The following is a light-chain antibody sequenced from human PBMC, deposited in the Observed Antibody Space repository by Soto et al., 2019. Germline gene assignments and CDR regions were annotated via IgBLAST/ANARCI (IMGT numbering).Light chain of an antibody. CDR1: QNIINY. CDR3: QQSYNAPIT. V-gene: IGKV1-39*01. Sequence: IHMTQSPSSLSASVCDRVTITCRASQNIINYLNWYQQKPGKAPQLLIYVASRLESGVPSRFSGSGSGTDFTLTISSLQPEDFATYYCQQSYNAPITFGQGTRLEIK. J-gene: IGKJ5*01. CDR2: VAS.